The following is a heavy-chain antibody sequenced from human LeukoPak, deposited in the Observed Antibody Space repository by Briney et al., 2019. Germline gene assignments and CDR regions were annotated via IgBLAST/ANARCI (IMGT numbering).Heavy chain of an antibody. J-gene: IGHJ3*02. D-gene: IGHD1-7*01. CDR2: IYYSGNT. Sequence: SQTLSLTCTVSGGSISSGDYYWSWIRQPPGKGLEWIGYIYYSGNTYYNPSLKSRVTISVDTSKNQFSLKLSSVTAADTAVYYCARDLPTTAFDIWGQGTMVTVSS. CDR1: GGSISSGDYY. V-gene: IGHV4-30-4*08. CDR3: ARDLPTTAFDI.